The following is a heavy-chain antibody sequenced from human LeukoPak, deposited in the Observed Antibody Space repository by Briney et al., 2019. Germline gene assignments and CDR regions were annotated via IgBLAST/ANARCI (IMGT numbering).Heavy chain of an antibody. J-gene: IGHJ4*02. CDR2: ISGSGDSR. CDR1: GFTFSTYA. Sequence: GGSLRLSCAASGFTFSTYAVTWVRQAPGKGVEWGSTISGSGDSRYYADSVKGRFTISRENSKDRLYLQMSSVRVDDTAVYYCARDRGRYYDSRGFYWGYYFASWGQGILVTVST. D-gene: IGHD3-22*01. CDR3: ARDRGRYYDSRGFYWGYYFAS. V-gene: IGHV3-23*01.